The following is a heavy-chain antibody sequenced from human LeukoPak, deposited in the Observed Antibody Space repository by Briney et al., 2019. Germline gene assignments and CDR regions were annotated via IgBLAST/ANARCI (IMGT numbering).Heavy chain of an antibody. CDR2: INPNSGGT. J-gene: IGHJ4*02. Sequence: AASVTVSCKASGYTFTGYYMHWVRQAPGQGLEWMGWINPNSGGTNYAQKFQGRVTMTRDTSISTAYMELSRLRSDDTAVYYCAREVKAAAGPFDYWGQGTLVTVSS. CDR1: GYTFTGYY. CDR3: AREVKAAAGPFDY. D-gene: IGHD6-13*01. V-gene: IGHV1-2*02.